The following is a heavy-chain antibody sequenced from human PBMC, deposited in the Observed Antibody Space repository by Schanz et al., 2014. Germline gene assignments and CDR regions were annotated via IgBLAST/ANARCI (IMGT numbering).Heavy chain of an antibody. CDR2: IYMDGSGR. CDR3: AKAGSGWSTAGYYY. V-gene: IGHV3-74*01. Sequence: EVQLVQSGGGLVQPGGSLRLSCAASGFTFSRYWMQWVRQAPGKGLVWVSRIYMDGSGRDYGDSVRGRFAISRDNSKNTLYLEMNSLRAEDTAVYYCAKAGSGWSTAGYYYWGQGTLVAVSS. D-gene: IGHD6-19*01. CDR1: GFTFSRYW. J-gene: IGHJ4*02.